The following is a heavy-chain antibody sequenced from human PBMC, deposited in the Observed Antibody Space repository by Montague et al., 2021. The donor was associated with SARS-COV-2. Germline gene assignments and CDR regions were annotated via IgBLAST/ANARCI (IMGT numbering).Heavy chain of an antibody. V-gene: IGHV3-30*04. J-gene: IGHJ4*02. Sequence: SRILSLSASGFTFSSYAMHWVRQAPGKGLEWVAVISYDGSNKYYADSVKGRFTISRDNSKNTLYLQMNSLRAEDTAVYYCARDDPMTTNDYWGQGTLVTVSS. D-gene: IGHD4-17*01. CDR3: ARDDPMTTNDY. CDR2: ISYDGSNK. CDR1: GFTFSSYA.